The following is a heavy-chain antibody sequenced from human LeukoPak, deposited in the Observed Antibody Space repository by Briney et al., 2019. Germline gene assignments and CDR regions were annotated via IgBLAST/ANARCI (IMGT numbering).Heavy chain of an antibody. CDR1: AFTYSSYW. D-gene: IGHD5-18*01. CDR3: ARVSYIQLVRRGNWFDP. V-gene: IGHV3-7*01. CDR2: IKQDGSEK. Sequence: GGSLRLSCAASAFTYSSYWMSWVRQAPGKGLEWVANIKQDGSEKYYVDSVKGRFTISRDNAKNSLYLQMNSLRAEDTAVYYCARVSYIQLVRRGNWFDPWGQGTLVTVSS. J-gene: IGHJ5*02.